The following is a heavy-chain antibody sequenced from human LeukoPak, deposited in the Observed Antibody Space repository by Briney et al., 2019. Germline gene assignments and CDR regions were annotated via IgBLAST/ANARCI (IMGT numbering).Heavy chain of an antibody. J-gene: IGHJ5*02. V-gene: IGHV1-18*01. Sequence: ASVKVSCKASGYTFTSYGISWVRQAPGQGLEWMGWISAYNGNTNYAQKLQGRVTMTTDTSTSTAYMELRSLRSDDTAVYYCARCSVYSRPLCVHNWFDPWGQGTLVTVSS. CDR2: ISAYNGNT. D-gene: IGHD6-13*01. CDR3: ARCSVYSRPLCVHNWFDP. CDR1: GYTFTSYG.